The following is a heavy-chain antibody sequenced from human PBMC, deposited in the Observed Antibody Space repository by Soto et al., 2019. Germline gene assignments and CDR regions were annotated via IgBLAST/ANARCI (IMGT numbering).Heavy chain of an antibody. CDR1: GGSISRYY. D-gene: IGHD2-21*02. V-gene: IGHV4-59*01. CDR3: ARDLWGYCGTDCYPLDV. Sequence: SETLSLTCSVSGGSISRYYWSWIRQPPGKGLKWIGYLYNAGSTIYNPSHKSRVTISVDMSQNQFSLNMNYVTAADTAVYFCARDLWGYCGTDCYPLDVWGQGTTVTVSS. CDR2: LYNAGST. J-gene: IGHJ6*02.